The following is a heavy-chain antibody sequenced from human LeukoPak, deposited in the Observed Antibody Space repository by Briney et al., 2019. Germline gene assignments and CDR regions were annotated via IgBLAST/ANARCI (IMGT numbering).Heavy chain of an antibody. J-gene: IGHJ5*02. CDR1: GYSFTSYW. CDR2: IYPDDSDT. Sequence: GESLKISCKSSGYSFTSYWIGWVRQMPGKGLEWMGIIYPDDSDTRYSPSFQGQVTISADKSISTAYLQWSSLKASDTAMYYCARYRDTMVRGVTYHWSDPWGQRTLVTVSS. CDR3: ARYRDTMVRGVTYHWSDP. V-gene: IGHV5-51*01. D-gene: IGHD3-10*01.